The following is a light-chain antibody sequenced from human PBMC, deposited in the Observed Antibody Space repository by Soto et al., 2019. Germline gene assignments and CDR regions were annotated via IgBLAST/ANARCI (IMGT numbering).Light chain of an antibody. CDR3: SSYPSLSTYV. CDR1: SSDVGGYNF. CDR2: DVT. Sequence: GLTQPATVSVSPVQSTTISCTGTSSDVGGYNFVSWYQQHPDKAPKLMIYDVTNRPSGVSNRFSGSKSGNTASLTISGLHAEEGGEYYRSSYPSLSTYVFGTGTKVTVL. V-gene: IGLV2-14*01. J-gene: IGLJ1*01.